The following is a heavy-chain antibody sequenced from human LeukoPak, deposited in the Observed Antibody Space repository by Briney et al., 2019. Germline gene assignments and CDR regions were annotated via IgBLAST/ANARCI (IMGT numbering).Heavy chain of an antibody. CDR3: ARGRELVRAFDI. D-gene: IGHD6-13*01. CDR2: IYYSGST. J-gene: IGHJ3*02. CDR1: GGSISSYY. V-gene: IGHV4-59*01. Sequence: SETLSLTCTVSGGSISSYYWSWIRQPPGKGLEWIGYIYYSGSTNYNPSLKSRVTISVDTSKNQFSLKLSSVTAADTAVYYCARGRELVRAFDIWGQGTMVTVSS.